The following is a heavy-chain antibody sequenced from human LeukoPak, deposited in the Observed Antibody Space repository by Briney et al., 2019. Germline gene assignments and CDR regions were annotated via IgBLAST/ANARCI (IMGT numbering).Heavy chain of an antibody. D-gene: IGHD1-26*01. CDR1: GFTVSSNY. Sequence: GGSLRLSRAVSGFTVSSNYMNWVRQAPGKGLEWVSVIYSGGTTYYADSVKGRFTISRDNSKNTLYLQMNSLRAEDTAVYYCASQWELRYWGQGTLVTVSS. CDR2: IYSGGTT. J-gene: IGHJ4*02. CDR3: ASQWELRY. V-gene: IGHV3-53*01.